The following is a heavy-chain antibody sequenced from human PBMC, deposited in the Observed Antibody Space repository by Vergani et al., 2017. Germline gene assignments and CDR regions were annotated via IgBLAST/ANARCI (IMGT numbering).Heavy chain of an antibody. CDR3: ARAVDIVATHWFDP. Sequence: QLQLQESGPGLVKPSETLSLTCTVSGGSLSSSSYYWGWIRQPPGKGLEWIGSIYYSGSTYYNPSLKSRVTISVDTSKNQFSLKLSSVTAADTAVYYCARAVDIVATHWFDPWGQGTLVTVSS. V-gene: IGHV4-39*01. CDR2: IYYSGST. J-gene: IGHJ5*02. D-gene: IGHD5-12*01. CDR1: GGSLSSSSYY.